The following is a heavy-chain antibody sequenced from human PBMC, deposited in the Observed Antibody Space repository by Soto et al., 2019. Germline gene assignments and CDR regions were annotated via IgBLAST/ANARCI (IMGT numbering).Heavy chain of an antibody. D-gene: IGHD2-15*01. V-gene: IGHV4-59*01. CDR3: ERERVAATRRAFHS. CDR1: GDSMSGFY. J-gene: IGHJ3*02. CDR2: INYVGITS. Sequence: SETLSLTGTVSGDSMSGFYWSWIRQTPGKGLEWIGYINYVGITSYYSPSLQSRVTISLDSSKNQFSLILSSVTAADTAVYFCERERVAATRRAFHSCSQGTMVNV.